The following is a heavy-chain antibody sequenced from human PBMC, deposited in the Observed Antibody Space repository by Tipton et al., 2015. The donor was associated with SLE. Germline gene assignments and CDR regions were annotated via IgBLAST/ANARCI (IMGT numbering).Heavy chain of an antibody. CDR2: VNSDGSST. V-gene: IGHV3-74*01. J-gene: IGHJ6*03. CDR1: GFTFSSYW. CDR3: AREYPGYFYYMDV. D-gene: IGHD2-2*01. Sequence: SLRLSCAASGFTFSSYWMHWVRQVPGKGLVWVSRVNSDGSSTSYADSVKGRFTISRGNAKNTLYLQMNSLRAEDTAVHSCAREYPGYFYYMDVWGKGTTVTVSS.